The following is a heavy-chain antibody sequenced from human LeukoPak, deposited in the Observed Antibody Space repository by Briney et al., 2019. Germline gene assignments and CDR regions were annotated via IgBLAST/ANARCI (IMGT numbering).Heavy chain of an antibody. CDR1: GYTFTGHY. CDR3: ARHPDTAMAPYYYYYGMDV. J-gene: IGHJ6*02. CDR2: INPNSGGT. Sequence: ASVKVSCKASGYTFTGHYMHWVRQAPGQGLEWMGWINPNSGGTNYAQKFQGRVTMTRDTSISTAYMELSRLRSDDTAVYYCARHPDTAMAPYYYYYGMDVWGQGTTVTVSS. D-gene: IGHD5-18*01. V-gene: IGHV1-2*02.